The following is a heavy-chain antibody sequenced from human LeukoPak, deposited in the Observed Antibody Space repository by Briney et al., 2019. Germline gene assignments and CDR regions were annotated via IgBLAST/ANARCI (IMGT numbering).Heavy chain of an antibody. D-gene: IGHD3-10*01. CDR1: GFTFSSYS. J-gene: IGHJ4*02. CDR3: ARDRTMVRGVIGLEDY. Sequence: NAGGSLRLSCAASGFTFSSYSMNWVRQAPGKGLEWVSSISSSSSYIYYADSVKGRFTISRDNAKNSLYLQMNSLRAEDTAVYYCARDRTMVRGVIGLEDYWGQGTLVTVSS. CDR2: ISSSSSYI. V-gene: IGHV3-21*01.